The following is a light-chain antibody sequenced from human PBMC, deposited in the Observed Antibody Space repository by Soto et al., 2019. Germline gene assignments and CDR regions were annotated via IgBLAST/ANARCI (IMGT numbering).Light chain of an antibody. CDR2: EVS. J-gene: IGLJ2*01. CDR1: SSDVGGYNY. V-gene: IGLV2-14*01. CDR3: SSYTSSSTDVV. Sequence: QSALTQPASVSGSPGQSITISCSGTSSDVGGYNYVSWYQLHPGKAPKLMIYEVSNRPSGVSNRFSGSKSGNTASLAISGLQAEDEADYYCSSYTSSSTDVVFGGGTKLTVL.